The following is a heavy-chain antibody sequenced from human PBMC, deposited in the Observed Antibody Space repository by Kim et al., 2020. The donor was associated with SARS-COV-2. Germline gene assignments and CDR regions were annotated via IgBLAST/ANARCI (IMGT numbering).Heavy chain of an antibody. CDR2: VYYSGTT. Sequence: SETLSLTCTVADGSISSHYAHWIRQSPGKGLEWIGYVYYSGTTNYDPSLKSRVSMSVDTSKEQFSLRLTSVTAADTAMYYCAGAKVGGTGFDSWARGILVTVSS. CDR1: DGSISSHY. V-gene: IGHV4-59*11. J-gene: IGHJ4*02. CDR3: AGAKVGGTGFDS. D-gene: IGHD1-1*01.